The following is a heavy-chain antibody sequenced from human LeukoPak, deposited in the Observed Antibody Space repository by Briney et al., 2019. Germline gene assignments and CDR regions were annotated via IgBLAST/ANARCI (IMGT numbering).Heavy chain of an antibody. Sequence: ASVKVSCKASGYTFTSYDINWVRQATGQGLEWMGWMNPNSGNTGYAQKFQGGVTMTRNTSISTAYMELSSLRSEDTAVYYCARGPLWFGEAPEKWFDPWGQGTLVTVSS. V-gene: IGHV1-8*01. CDR1: GYTFTSYD. J-gene: IGHJ5*02. CDR2: MNPNSGNT. CDR3: ARGPLWFGEAPEKWFDP. D-gene: IGHD3-10*01.